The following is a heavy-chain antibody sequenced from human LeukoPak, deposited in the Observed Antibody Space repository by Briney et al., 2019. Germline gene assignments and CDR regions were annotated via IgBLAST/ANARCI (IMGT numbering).Heavy chain of an antibody. CDR1: GFTFSSYA. CDR3: AKDRSSSWPDYYFYY. D-gene: IGHD6-13*01. V-gene: IGHV3-23*01. J-gene: IGHJ4*02. Sequence: GGSLRLSCAASGFTFSSYAMSWVRQAPGKGLEWVSAISGSGGSTYYADSVKGRFTISRDNARNTLYLQMNSLRAEDTAVYYCAKDRSSSWPDYYFYYWGQGTLVTVSS. CDR2: ISGSGGST.